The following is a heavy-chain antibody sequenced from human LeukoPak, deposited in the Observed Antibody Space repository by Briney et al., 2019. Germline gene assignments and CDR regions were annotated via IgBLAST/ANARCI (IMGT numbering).Heavy chain of an antibody. CDR2: ISGSGGST. D-gene: IGHD1-14*01. CDR3: AKDNRYYGFDN. CDR1: GFTFTSYA. Sequence: SGGSLRLSCAASGFTFTSYAMNWVRHAPGKGLEWVSAISGSGGSTYYADSVKGRFTISRDNSKNTMYLQMNSLRPADTPISFCAKDNRYYGFDNWGQGTMVTVSS. J-gene: IGHJ3*02. V-gene: IGHV3-23*01.